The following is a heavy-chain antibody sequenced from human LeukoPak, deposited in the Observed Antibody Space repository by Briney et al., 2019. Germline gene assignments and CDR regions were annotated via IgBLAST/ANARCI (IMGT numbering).Heavy chain of an antibody. D-gene: IGHD5-18*01. Sequence: SETLSLTCAVYGGSFSGYYWSWIRQPPGKGLEWIGEINHSGRTNYNPSLKSRVTISVDTSKNQFSLKLSSVTAADTAVYYCARCRGYSYGPHYYYYYMDVWGKGTTVTVSS. CDR3: ARCRGYSYGPHYYYYYMDV. J-gene: IGHJ6*03. CDR2: INHSGRT. CDR1: GGSFSGYY. V-gene: IGHV4-34*01.